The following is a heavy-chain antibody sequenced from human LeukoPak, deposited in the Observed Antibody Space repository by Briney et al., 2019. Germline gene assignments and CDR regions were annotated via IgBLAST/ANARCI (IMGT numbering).Heavy chain of an antibody. CDR3: ARALTMVRGVIGY. CDR1: GYTFTSYD. CDR2: MNPNSGNT. Sequence: ASVKVSCKASGYTFTSYDINWVRQATGQGLEWMGWMNPNSGNTGYAQKFQGRVTITRNTSISTAYMELSSLRSEDTAVYYCARALTMVRGVIGYWGQGTLVTVSS. D-gene: IGHD3-10*01. V-gene: IGHV1-8*03. J-gene: IGHJ4*02.